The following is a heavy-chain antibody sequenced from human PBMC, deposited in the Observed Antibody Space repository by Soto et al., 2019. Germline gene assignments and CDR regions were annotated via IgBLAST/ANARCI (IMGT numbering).Heavy chain of an antibody. CDR1: GFTFSSYD. CDR2: IGTAGDT. D-gene: IGHD3-22*01. Sequence: EVQLVESGGGLVQPGGSLRLSCSASGFTFSSYDMHWVRQGPGKGLEWVSAIGTAGDTNYAGSVKGRFTISRENAKNSLYLQMNSLRAGDTAIYFCARAIGPTLFDYWGREPWSPSPQ. CDR3: ARAIGPTLFDY. V-gene: IGHV3-13*04. J-gene: IGHJ4*02.